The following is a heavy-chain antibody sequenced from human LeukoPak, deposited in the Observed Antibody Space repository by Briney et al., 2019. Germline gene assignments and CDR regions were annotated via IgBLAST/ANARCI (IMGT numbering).Heavy chain of an antibody. Sequence: GGSLRLSCAASGFTFSSAAMSWVRQAPGKGLEWVSIISSSGGNTYYADSVKGRFIISRDNSKNTLYLQMNSLRAEDTAVYYCAKGSRSIAVDNLCDYWGQGSLVTVSS. CDR3: AKGSRSIAVDNLCDY. J-gene: IGHJ4*02. V-gene: IGHV3-23*01. CDR1: GFTFSSAA. D-gene: IGHD6-19*01. CDR2: ISSSGGNT.